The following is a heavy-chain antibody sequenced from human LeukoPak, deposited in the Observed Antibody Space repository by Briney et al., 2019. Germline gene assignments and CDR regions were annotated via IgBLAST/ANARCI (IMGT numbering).Heavy chain of an antibody. CDR3: ARDSSSEGPLDY. CDR1: GFTFSASA. J-gene: IGHJ4*02. V-gene: IGHV3-73*01. CDR2: IRSKANNYAT. Sequence: PGGSLRLSYAASGFTFSASAVHWVRQASGKGLEWIGRIRSKANNYATAYADSLKGRFAVSRDDSKNTAYLQMNSLQTEDSAVYFCARDSSSEGPLDYWGQGTLVTVSS. D-gene: IGHD6-6*01.